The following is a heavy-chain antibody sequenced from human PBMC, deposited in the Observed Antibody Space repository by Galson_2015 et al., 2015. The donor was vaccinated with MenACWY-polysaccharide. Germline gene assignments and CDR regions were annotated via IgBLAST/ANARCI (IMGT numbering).Heavy chain of an antibody. J-gene: IGHJ4*02. CDR2: ISSSSSYI. V-gene: IGHV3-21*01. Sequence: SLRLSCAASGFTFSSYSMNWVRQAPEKGLEWVSSISSSSSYIYYADSVKGRFTISRDNAKNSLYLQMNSLRAEDTAVYYCASLSLEWSAYWGQGTLVTVSS. D-gene: IGHD1-1*01. CDR1: GFTFSSYS. CDR3: ASLSLEWSAY.